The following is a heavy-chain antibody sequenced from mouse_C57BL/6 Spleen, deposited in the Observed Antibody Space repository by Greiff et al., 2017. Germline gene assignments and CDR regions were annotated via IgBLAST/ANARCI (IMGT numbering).Heavy chain of an antibody. CDR1: GYTFTSYW. D-gene: IGHD2-2*01. Sequence: QVQLQQPGAELVKPGASVKLSCKASGYTFTSYWMHWVKQRPGRGLEWIGRIDPNSGGTKYNEKFKSKATITADTSSNTAYLQLSSLTSEDTAIYYCAPYGYDGYYFDYWGQGTTLTVSS. J-gene: IGHJ2*01. CDR2: IDPNSGGT. V-gene: IGHV1-62-3*01. CDR3: APYGYDGYYFDY.